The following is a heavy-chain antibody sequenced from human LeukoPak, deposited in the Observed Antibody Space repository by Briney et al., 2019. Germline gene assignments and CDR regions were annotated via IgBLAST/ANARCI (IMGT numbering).Heavy chain of an antibody. D-gene: IGHD3-22*01. CDR3: ARSVVVMIYYGMDV. CDR1: GYTFSSHA. J-gene: IGHJ6*02. Sequence: ASVKVSCKASGYTFSSHAMNWVRQAPGQGLEWMGWINTYTGNPTYAQGFTGRFAFSLDTSVSTAYLQISSLKAEDTAVYYCARSVVVMIYYGMDVWGQGTTVTVSS. V-gene: IGHV7-4-1*02. CDR2: INTYTGNP.